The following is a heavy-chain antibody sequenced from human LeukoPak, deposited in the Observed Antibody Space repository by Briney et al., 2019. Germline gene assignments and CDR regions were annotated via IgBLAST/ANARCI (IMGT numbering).Heavy chain of an antibody. J-gene: IGHJ5*02. CDR3: ARDRSREPDHYDSSGYQP. CDR1: GFTFSDYY. Sequence: GGSLRLSCAASGFTFSDYYMSWIRQAPGKGVEWVSYMSTSGTTIYYADSVQGRFSISRDNAKNSLYLQMNSLRAEDTALYYCARDRSREPDHYDSSGYQPWGQGTLVTVSS. V-gene: IGHV3-11*01. D-gene: IGHD3-22*01. CDR2: MSTSGTTI.